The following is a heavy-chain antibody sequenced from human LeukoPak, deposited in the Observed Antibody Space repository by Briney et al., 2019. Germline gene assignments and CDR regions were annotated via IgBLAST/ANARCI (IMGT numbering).Heavy chain of an antibody. Sequence: SVKVSCKASGGTFSSYAISWVRQAPGQGLEWMGGIIPIFGTANYAQKFQGRVTITADESTSTAYMELSSLRSEDTAVYYCARDGYNYTLYYYYGMDVWGQGTTVTVSS. CDR3: ARDGYNYTLYYYYGMDV. J-gene: IGHJ6*02. CDR1: GGTFSSYA. D-gene: IGHD5-24*01. V-gene: IGHV1-69*13. CDR2: IIPIFGTA.